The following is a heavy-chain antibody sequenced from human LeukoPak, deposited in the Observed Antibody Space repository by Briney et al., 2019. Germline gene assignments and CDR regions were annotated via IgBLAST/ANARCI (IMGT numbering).Heavy chain of an antibody. CDR3: ARENYYDSSGGAYFDY. V-gene: IGHV4-59*12. CDR2: IYYSGST. Sequence: PSETLSLTCTVSGGSMSNYYWSWIRQPPGKGLEWIGYIYYSGSTYYNPSLKSRVTISVDTSKNQFSLKLSSVTAADTAVYYCARENYYDSSGGAYFDYWGQGTLVTVSS. J-gene: IGHJ4*02. CDR1: GGSMSNYY. D-gene: IGHD3-22*01.